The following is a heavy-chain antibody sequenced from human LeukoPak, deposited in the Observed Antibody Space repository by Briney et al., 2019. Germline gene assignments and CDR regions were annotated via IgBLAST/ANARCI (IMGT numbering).Heavy chain of an antibody. CDR2: IYYSGSA. V-gene: IGHV4-39*01. Sequence: SETLSLTCSVSGGSISSSTYYWGWIRQPPGKGVEWIGSIYYSGSAYYSPSLESRVTISVDTSKNLFSLNLSSVTAAHTAVYYCARHLLGYCSDGSRYYFDYWGQGSLVTVSS. CDR3: ARHLLGYCSDGSRYYFDY. D-gene: IGHD2-15*01. CDR1: GGSISSSTYY. J-gene: IGHJ4*02.